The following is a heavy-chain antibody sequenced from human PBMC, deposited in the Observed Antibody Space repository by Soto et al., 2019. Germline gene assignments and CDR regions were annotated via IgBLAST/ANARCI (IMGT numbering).Heavy chain of an antibody. V-gene: IGHV1-69*02. Sequence: QVQLVQSGAEVKKPGSSVRVSCKPSGDTFTFYSINWVRQAPGLGLEWMGRINPILSMSNYAQRFQGRVTMTADKSTSTAYMELSSLRSEDTAMYYCASSYGSGYRAFDYWGQGALVTVSS. D-gene: IGHD3-10*01. J-gene: IGHJ4*02. CDR1: GDTFTFYS. CDR2: INPILSMS. CDR3: ASSYGSGYRAFDY.